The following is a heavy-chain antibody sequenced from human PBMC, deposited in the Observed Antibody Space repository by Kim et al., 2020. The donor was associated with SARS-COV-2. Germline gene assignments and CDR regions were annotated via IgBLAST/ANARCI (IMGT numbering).Heavy chain of an antibody. D-gene: IGHD2-21*02. CDR2: ISYDGSNK. Sequence: GGSLRLSCAASGFTFSSYAMHWVRQAPGKGLEWVAVISYDGSNKYYADSVKGRFTISRDNSKNTLYLQMNSLRAEDTAVYYCARDLIRPKCGGDCYSRGWFDPWGQGTLVTVSS. CDR1: GFTFSSYA. CDR3: ARDLIRPKCGGDCYSRGWFDP. J-gene: IGHJ5*02. V-gene: IGHV3-30*04.